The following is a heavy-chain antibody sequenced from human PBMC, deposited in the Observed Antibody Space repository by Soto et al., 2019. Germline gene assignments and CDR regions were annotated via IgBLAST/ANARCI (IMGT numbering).Heavy chain of an antibody. CDR2: IYHTGST. CDR3: HHRPIVGAAI. Sequence: SETLSLTCGVFGGSISNSNWWTWVRQPPGKGLEWIGEIYHTGSTNYNSSLMSRVTISLDKPNNQFSLKLSSVTAADTAVYYCHHRPIVGAAIWGQGTLVTVSS. V-gene: IGHV4-4*02. CDR1: GGSISNSNW. J-gene: IGHJ4*02. D-gene: IGHD1-26*01.